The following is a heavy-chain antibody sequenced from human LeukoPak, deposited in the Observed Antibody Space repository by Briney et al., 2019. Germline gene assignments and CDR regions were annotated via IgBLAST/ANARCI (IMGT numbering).Heavy chain of an antibody. J-gene: IGHJ4*02. CDR3: ARKYSGTNPFDY. V-gene: IGHV3-23*01. CDR1: GFTFSSYA. D-gene: IGHD1-26*01. Sequence: GGSLRLSCAASGFTFSSYAMSWVRQAPGKGLEWVSIINNSGGSTYYADSVKGRFTISRDLSKNTLYLQMNSLRAEDTALYYCARKYSGTNPFDYWGQGTLVTVSS. CDR2: INNSGGST.